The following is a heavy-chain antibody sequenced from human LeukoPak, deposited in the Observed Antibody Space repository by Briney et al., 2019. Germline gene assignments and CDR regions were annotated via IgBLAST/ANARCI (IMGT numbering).Heavy chain of an antibody. CDR1: GGSISSGDYY. CDR3: ARVYSNYGASDY. V-gene: IGHV4-30-4*08. J-gene: IGHJ4*02. CDR2: IYYSGST. D-gene: IGHD4-11*01. Sequence: PSETLSLTCAVSGGSISSGDYYWSWIRQPPGKGLEWIGYIYYSGSTYYNPSLKSRFTISVDTSKNRFSLKLSSVTAADTAVYYCARVYSNYGASDYWGQGTLVTVSS.